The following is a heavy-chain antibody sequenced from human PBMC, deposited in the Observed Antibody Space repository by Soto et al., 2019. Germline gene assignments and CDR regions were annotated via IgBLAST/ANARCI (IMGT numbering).Heavy chain of an antibody. Sequence: QVQLVQSGAEEKKPGASVKVSCKASGYTFTSYAMHWVRHAPGQRLEWRGWINAGNGNTKYSQKFQCRVTITRNTSGRTAYRELSSLRSEDTAVYYCAGSIVVVTALDYRGQGTLVTVTS. D-gene: IGHD2-21*02. CDR3: AGSIVVVTALDY. J-gene: IGHJ4*02. V-gene: IGHV1-3*05. CDR2: INAGNGNT. CDR1: GYTFTSYA.